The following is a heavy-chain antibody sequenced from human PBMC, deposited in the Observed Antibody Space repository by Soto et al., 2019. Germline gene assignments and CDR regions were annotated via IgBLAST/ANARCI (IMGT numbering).Heavy chain of an antibody. V-gene: IGHV1-8*01. CDR3: ARGNPFNYAGFDV. CDR1: GYTLSDFY. Sequence: ASVKVSCKASGYTLSDFYINWLLQASGQGPEWMGWMNAKSGDTFFAQRFQGKFNMTWDTSLSTAYMEVGSLTSDDTAMYYCARGNPFNYAGFDVWGQGTTVTVSS. J-gene: IGHJ6*02. D-gene: IGHD3-16*01. CDR2: MNAKSGDT.